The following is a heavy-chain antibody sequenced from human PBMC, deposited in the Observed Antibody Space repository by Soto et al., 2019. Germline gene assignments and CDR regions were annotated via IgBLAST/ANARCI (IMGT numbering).Heavy chain of an antibody. Sequence: SETLSLTCTVSGGSISSGGYYWSWIRQHPGKGLEWIGYIYFSGSTYYNPSLKSRVTISVDTSKNQFSLKLSSVTAADTAVYYCARGGWGSSGSRPESEFDFWGQGTLVTVYS. J-gene: IGHJ4*02. CDR2: IYFSGST. V-gene: IGHV4-31*03. CDR1: GGSISSGGYY. CDR3: ARGGWGSSGSRPESEFDF. D-gene: IGHD6-19*01.